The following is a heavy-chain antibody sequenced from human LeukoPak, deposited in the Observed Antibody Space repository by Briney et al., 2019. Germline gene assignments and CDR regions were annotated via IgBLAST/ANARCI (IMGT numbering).Heavy chain of an antibody. CDR3: ARELDIVVVPAAIENWFDH. J-gene: IGHJ5*02. CDR1: GFTFSSYS. CDR2: ISSSSSYI. V-gene: IGHV3-21*01. D-gene: IGHD2-2*03. Sequence: GGSLRLSCAASGFTFSSYSMNWVRQAPGKGLEWVSSISSSSSYIYYADSVKGRFTISRDNAKNSLYLQMNSLRAEDTAVYYCARELDIVVVPAAIENWFDHWGQGTLVTVSS.